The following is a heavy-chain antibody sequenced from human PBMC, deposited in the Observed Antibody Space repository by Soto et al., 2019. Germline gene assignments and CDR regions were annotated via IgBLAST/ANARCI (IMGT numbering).Heavy chain of an antibody. CDR3: ARGVNYYDSSGFYPRDY. V-gene: IGHV4-30-2*01. D-gene: IGHD3-22*01. J-gene: IGHJ4*02. Sequence: KPSETLSLTCAVSGGSMRSGDYSWSWIRQPPGKGLEWIGYIYYSGNTSYNPSLESRVTISVDTSKNQFSLRLSSVTAADTAVYYCARGVNYYDSSGFYPRDYWGQGILVTVS. CDR2: IYYSGNT. CDR1: GGSMRSGDYS.